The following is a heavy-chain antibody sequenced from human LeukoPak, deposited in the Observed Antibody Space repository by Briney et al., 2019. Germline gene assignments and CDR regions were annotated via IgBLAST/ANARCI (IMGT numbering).Heavy chain of an antibody. V-gene: IGHV4-34*01. CDR1: GGSFSGYY. Sequence: SETLSLTCAVYGGSFSGYYWSWIRQPPGKGLEWIGEINHSGSTNYNLSLKSRVTISVDTSKNQFSLKLNSVTAADTAVYYCAKSNGYGLIDIWGQGTMVTVSS. J-gene: IGHJ3*02. CDR3: AKSNGYGLIDI. D-gene: IGHD3-22*01. CDR2: INHSGST.